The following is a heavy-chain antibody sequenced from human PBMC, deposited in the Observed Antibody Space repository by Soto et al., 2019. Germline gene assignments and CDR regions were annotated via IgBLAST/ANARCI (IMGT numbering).Heavy chain of an antibody. J-gene: IGHJ5*02. CDR1: GGSFSGYY. D-gene: IGHD2-2*01. CDR2: INHSGST. Sequence: QVQLQQWGAGLLKPSETLSLTCAVYGGSFSGYYWSWIRQPPGKGLEWIGEINHSGSTNYNPSLKSRVTISVDTSKNQFSLKLSSVTAADTAVYYCAREVYTPRSDIVVVPAAKWFDPWGQGTLVTVSS. CDR3: AREVYTPRSDIVVVPAAKWFDP. V-gene: IGHV4-34*01.